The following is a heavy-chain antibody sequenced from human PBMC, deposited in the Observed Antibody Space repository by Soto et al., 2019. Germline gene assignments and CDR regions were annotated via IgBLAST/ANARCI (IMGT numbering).Heavy chain of an antibody. CDR3: ARDSGAKLSSS. Sequence: QMQLVQSGAEVKKPGSSVKVSCKASGGTFSSYRINWVRQAPGQGLEWVGGIVPIYRTADYAQKFQGRVTITADESARTAYMELRSLKSQDTAVYYCARDSGAKLSSSWGQGTLVTVSS. D-gene: IGHD6-13*01. J-gene: IGHJ4*02. CDR1: GGTFSSYR. V-gene: IGHV1-69*01. CDR2: IVPIYRTA.